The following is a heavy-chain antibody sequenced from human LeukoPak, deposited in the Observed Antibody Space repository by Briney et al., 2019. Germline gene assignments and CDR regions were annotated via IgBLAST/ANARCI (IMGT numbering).Heavy chain of an antibody. Sequence: SETLSLTCTVSGSSFSRGYYWDWIRQPPGKGLEWIGSMYHSGSTYQNPSLKNRVTISIDTSKNQFSLKLNPVTATDTAVYYCARVASSVRDDAFDIWGQGTMVIVSS. CDR2: MYHSGST. CDR1: GSSFSRGYY. J-gene: IGHJ3*02. V-gene: IGHV4-38-2*02. D-gene: IGHD3-22*01. CDR3: ARVASSVRDDAFDI.